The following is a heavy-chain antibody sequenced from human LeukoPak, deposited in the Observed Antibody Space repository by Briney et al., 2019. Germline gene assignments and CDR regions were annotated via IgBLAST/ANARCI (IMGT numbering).Heavy chain of an antibody. CDR3: AKGGASRFDP. Sequence: GGSLRLSCAASGFTFSSYAMHWVRQAPGKGLEWVANIKHDGSDKYYVDSVKGRFTISRDNAKNSLYLQMNSLRAEDTAVYYCAKGGASRFDPWGQGTLVTVSS. V-gene: IGHV3-7*01. D-gene: IGHD1-26*01. CDR1: GFTFSSYA. J-gene: IGHJ5*02. CDR2: IKHDGSDK.